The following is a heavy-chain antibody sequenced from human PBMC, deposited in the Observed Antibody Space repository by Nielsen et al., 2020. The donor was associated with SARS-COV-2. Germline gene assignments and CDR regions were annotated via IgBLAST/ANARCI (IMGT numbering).Heavy chain of an antibody. D-gene: IGHD2-2*01. CDR2: IYYSGST. J-gene: IGHJ6*02. V-gene: IGHV4-31*03. CDR1: GGSISSGGYY. CDR3: ARDLWVPAIGGGMDV. Sequence: LRLSCTVSGGSISSGGYYWSWIRQHPGKGLEWIGYIYYSGSTYYNPSLKSRVTISVDTSKNQFSLKLSSVTAADTAVYYCARDLWVPAIGGGMDVWGQGTTVTVSS.